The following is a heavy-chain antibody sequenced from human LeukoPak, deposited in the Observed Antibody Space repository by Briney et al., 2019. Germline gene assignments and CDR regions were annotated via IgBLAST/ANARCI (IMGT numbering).Heavy chain of an antibody. J-gene: IGHJ4*02. Sequence: ASVKVSCKASDYTLSNYDISWVRQAPGQGLEWMGWISVYNGNTNYAQKFQGRVTMTTDTSTNTAYMELRSLRSDDTAMYYCARLTGLGTHDYWGQGTLVTVSS. CDR2: ISVYNGNT. CDR1: DYTLSNYD. CDR3: ARLTGLGTHDY. D-gene: IGHD7-27*01. V-gene: IGHV1-18*01.